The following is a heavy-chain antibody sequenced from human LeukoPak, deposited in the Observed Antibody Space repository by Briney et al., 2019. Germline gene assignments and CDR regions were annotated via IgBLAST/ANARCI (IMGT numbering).Heavy chain of an antibody. CDR2: ISWDGGST. Sequence: QSGGSLRLSCAASGFTFDDYTMHWVRQAPGKGLEWVSLISWDGGSTYYADSVKGRFTISRDNSKNSLYLQMNSLRTEDTALYYCAKDMGCSSTSCYHYYSGMDVWGQGTTVTVSS. D-gene: IGHD2-2*01. CDR1: GFTFDDYT. V-gene: IGHV3-43*01. CDR3: AKDMGCSSTSCYHYYSGMDV. J-gene: IGHJ6*02.